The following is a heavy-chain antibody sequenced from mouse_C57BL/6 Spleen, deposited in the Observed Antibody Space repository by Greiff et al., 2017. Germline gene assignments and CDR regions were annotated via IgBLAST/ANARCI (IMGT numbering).Heavy chain of an antibody. Sequence: EVQLVESGGGLVKPGGSLKLSCAASGFTFSSYAMSWVRQTPEKRLEWVATISDGGSYTYYPDNVKGRYTISRDNAKNNLYLQMGHLKSEDTAMYYCAGYGLLYEGYFDYWGQGTTLTVSS. CDR1: GFTFSSYA. D-gene: IGHD2-12*01. V-gene: IGHV5-4*01. CDR3: AGYGLLYEGYFDY. CDR2: ISDGGSYT. J-gene: IGHJ2*01.